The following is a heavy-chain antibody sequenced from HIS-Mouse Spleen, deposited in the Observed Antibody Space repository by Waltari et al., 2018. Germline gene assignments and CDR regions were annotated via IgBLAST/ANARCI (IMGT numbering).Heavy chain of an antibody. V-gene: IGHV4-39*07. CDR1: GGSLSSSSYY. Sequence: QLQLQESGPGLVKPSETLSLTCTVPGGSLSSSSYYWGVIRQPPRKGLEWIGSIYYSGSTYYNPSLKSRVTISVDTSKNQFSLKLSSVTAADTAVYYCAREIPYSSSWYDWYFDLWGRGTLVTVSS. J-gene: IGHJ2*01. D-gene: IGHD6-13*01. CDR3: AREIPYSSSWYDWYFDL. CDR2: IYYSGST.